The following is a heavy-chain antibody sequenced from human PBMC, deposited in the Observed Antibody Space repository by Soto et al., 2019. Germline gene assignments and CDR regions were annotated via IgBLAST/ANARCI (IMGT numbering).Heavy chain of an antibody. CDR3: ATIVGANDY. D-gene: IGHD1-26*01. CDR2: IYSSGSA. Sequence: PSETLSLTCTVSRASIYTYSWNWIRQPAGKGLQWIGHIYSSGSANYSPSLKSRVSMSVDSSKNQISLKLSSVTAADTAVYYCATIVGANDYWGQGTLVTVSS. J-gene: IGHJ4*02. CDR1: RASIYTYS. V-gene: IGHV4-4*07.